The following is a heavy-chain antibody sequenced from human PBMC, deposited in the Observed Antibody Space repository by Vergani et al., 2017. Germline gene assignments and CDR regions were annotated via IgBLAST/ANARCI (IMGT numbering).Heavy chain of an antibody. CDR3: ASATQKGYCSSTSCPRALYYFDY. J-gene: IGHJ4*02. V-gene: IGHV4-34*01. CDR1: GGSISSYY. Sequence: QVQLQESGPGLVKPSETLSLTCTVSGGSISSYYWSWIRQPPGKGLEWIGEINHSGSTNYNPSLKSRVTISVDTSKNQFSLKLSSVTAADTAVYYCASATQKGYCSSTSCPRALYYFDYWGQGTLVTVSS. D-gene: IGHD2-2*01. CDR2: INHSGST.